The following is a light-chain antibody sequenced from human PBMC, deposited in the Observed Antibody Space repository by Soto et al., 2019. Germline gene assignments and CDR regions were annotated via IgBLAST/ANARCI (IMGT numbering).Light chain of an antibody. V-gene: IGKV3-11*01. CDR1: RSVNTY. CDR2: DAS. J-gene: IGKJ4*01. Sequence: EIVLTQSPATLSLSPGDSTTLSCRPRRSVNTYLAWYQQRPGQAPRLLMYDASNRATGIPARFSGRGSGTDFTLTIDNLEPEDFAVYYCQQRSNWPLTFGGGTKVEIK. CDR3: QQRSNWPLT.